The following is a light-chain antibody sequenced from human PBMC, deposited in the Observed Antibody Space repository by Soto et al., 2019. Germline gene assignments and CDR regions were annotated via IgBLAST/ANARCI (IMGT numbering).Light chain of an antibody. J-gene: IGLJ1*01. CDR1: SSDVGGYNY. CDR2: DVS. Sequence: QSALTQPRSVSGSPGQSITISCTGTSSDVGGYNYVSWYRQHPGKAPKLMIYDVSKRPSGVPDRFSGSKSGNTASLTISGLQAEDEADYYCCSYAGSYTHYVFGPGTKLPVL. V-gene: IGLV2-11*01. CDR3: CSYAGSYTHYV.